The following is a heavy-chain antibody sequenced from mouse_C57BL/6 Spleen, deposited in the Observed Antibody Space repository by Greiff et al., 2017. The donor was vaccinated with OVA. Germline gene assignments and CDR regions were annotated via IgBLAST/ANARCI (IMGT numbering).Heavy chain of an antibody. J-gene: IGHJ2*01. CDR3: AGNWDGFDY. D-gene: IGHD4-1*01. CDR1: GYAFSSSW. V-gene: IGHV1-82*01. Sequence: VQLQQSGPELVKPGASVKISCKASGYAFSSSWMNWVKQRPGKGLEWIGRIYPGDGDTNYNGKFKGKATLTADKSSSTAYMQLSSLTSEDSAVYFCAGNWDGFDYWGQGTTLTVSS. CDR2: IYPGDGDT.